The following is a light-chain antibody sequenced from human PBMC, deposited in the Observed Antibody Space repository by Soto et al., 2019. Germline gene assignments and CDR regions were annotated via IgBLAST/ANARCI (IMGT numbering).Light chain of an antibody. CDR3: QSADSSGTSVV. Sequence: SYELTQPPSVSVSPGQTARIACSGDALPKQYAYWYQQKPGQAPLLVIYKDSERPSGIPERFSGSSSGTTVTLTISGVQAADEADYYCQSADSSGTSVVFGGGTKLTVL. CDR2: KDS. J-gene: IGLJ2*01. CDR1: ALPKQY. V-gene: IGLV3-25*02.